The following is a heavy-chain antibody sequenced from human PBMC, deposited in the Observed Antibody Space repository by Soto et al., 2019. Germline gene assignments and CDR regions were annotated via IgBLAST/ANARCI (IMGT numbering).Heavy chain of an antibody. J-gene: IGHJ4*02. V-gene: IGHV3-23*01. CDR2: IDGSGGDT. Sequence: EVQLLESGGGLVQPGGSLRLSCAASGFTFSNYVMTWVRQPPGKGLEWVSAIDGSGGDTYYADSVKGRFTISRDNSKNTLYLQMNSLRAEDTAIYYCVKKEMAAIGVPYYYDQWGQGTLVTVSS. CDR1: GFTFSNYV. D-gene: IGHD2-2*02. CDR3: VKKEMAAIGVPYYYDQ.